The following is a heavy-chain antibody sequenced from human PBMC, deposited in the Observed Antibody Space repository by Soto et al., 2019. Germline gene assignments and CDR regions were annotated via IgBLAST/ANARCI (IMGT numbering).Heavy chain of an antibody. V-gene: IGHV4-4*07. CDR3: ASAPPGRAPHHYSCHRVGA. CDR2: IYNSGST. CDR1: GDSISSYY. Sequence: PSETLSLACTVSGDSISSYYWSWTRQPAGEGLGRIGRIYNSGSTNYNPSLKSRVTMSVDTSKNQFSLKLSSVTAADAAVYYCASAPPGRAPHHYSCHRVGAWGRRTT. J-gene: IGHJ6*01.